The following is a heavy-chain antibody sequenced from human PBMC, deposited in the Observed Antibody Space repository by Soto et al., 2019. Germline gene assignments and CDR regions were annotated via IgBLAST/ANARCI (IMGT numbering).Heavy chain of an antibody. V-gene: IGHV1-69*06. Sequence: VQSGAEVRKPGSSVRVSCEVSGDTFTSHTINWLRQAPGQGLEWMGGVIPVFGSPTYAQRFQARLRITADTSTQTAYMGLSSLTSDDTPFYFCARDITGTHNWFDSWGQGTLVTVSS. CDR3: ARDITGTHNWFDS. CDR1: GDTFTSHT. J-gene: IGHJ5*01. D-gene: IGHD1-20*01. CDR2: VIPVFGSP.